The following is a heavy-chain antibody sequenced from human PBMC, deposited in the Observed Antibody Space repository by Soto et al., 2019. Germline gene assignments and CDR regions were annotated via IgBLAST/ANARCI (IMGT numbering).Heavy chain of an antibody. V-gene: IGHV3-66*01. CDR3: ARDGPSGYVVRGIYAFDI. J-gene: IGHJ3*02. D-gene: IGHD3-10*01. CDR2: IYSGGST. CDR1: GFTVSSNY. Sequence: EVQLVESGGGLVQPGGSLRLSCAASGFTVSSNYMSWVRQAPGKGLEWVSVIYSGGSTYYADSVKGRFTISRDNSKNTLYLQTNSLRAEDTAVYYCARDGPSGYVVRGIYAFDIWGQGTMVTVSS.